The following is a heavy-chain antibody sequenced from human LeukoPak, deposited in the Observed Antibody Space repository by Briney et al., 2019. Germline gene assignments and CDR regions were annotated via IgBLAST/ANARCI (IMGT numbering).Heavy chain of an antibody. CDR1: GFTFSSYA. V-gene: IGHV3-30*04. CDR2: ISDDGSNK. D-gene: IGHD2-2*03. J-gene: IGHJ3*02. CDR3: ARVDDLDAFDM. Sequence: PGGSLRLSCAASGFTFSSYAMHWVRQAPGKGLEWVAVISDDGSNKYYADSVKGRFTISRDNSKNTLYLQMNSLRAEDTAVYYCARVDDLDAFDMWGQGTMVTVSS.